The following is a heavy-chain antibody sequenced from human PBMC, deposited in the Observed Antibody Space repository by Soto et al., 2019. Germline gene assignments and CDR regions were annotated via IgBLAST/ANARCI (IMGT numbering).Heavy chain of an antibody. J-gene: IGHJ4*02. CDR1: GFTFSSYA. Sequence: GGSLRLSCAASGFTFSSYAMSWVRQAPGKGLEWVSAISGSGGSTYYADSVKGRFTISRDNSKNTLYLQMNSLRAEDTAVYYCALDLGGDGVVNIYFDYWGQGTQVTVSS. CDR3: ALDLGGDGVVNIYFDY. D-gene: IGHD3-3*01. V-gene: IGHV3-23*01. CDR2: ISGSGGST.